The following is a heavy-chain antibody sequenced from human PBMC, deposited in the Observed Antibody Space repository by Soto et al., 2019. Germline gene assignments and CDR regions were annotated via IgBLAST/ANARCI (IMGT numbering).Heavy chain of an antibody. D-gene: IGHD2-15*01. V-gene: IGHV4-31*03. CDR3: ARSEYCSGGSCYSDTDNWFDP. Sequence: SETLSLTCTVSGGSISSGGYYWSWIRQHPGKGLEWIGYIYYSGSTYYNPSLKSRVTISVDTSKNQFSLKLSSVTAADTAVYYCARSEYCSGGSCYSDTDNWFDPWGQGTLVTVSS. CDR2: IYYSGST. CDR1: GGSISSGGYY. J-gene: IGHJ5*02.